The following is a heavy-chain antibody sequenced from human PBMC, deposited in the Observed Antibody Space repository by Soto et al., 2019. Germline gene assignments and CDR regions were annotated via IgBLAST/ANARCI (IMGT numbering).Heavy chain of an antibody. J-gene: IGHJ6*03. CDR2: ISTYNGNT. CDR1: GYTFTNYG. D-gene: IGHD4-17*01. CDR3: ARTTVTASYYYMDV. V-gene: IGHV1-18*01. Sequence: QVQLGQSGAEVKQPGASVKVSCKASGYTFTNYGFTWLRQAPGQGLEWLGGISTYNGNTKYAQKVQGRLTMTTDTSTSTANMELTSLRSDDTALYYCARTTVTASYYYMDVWGKGSTVTVSS.